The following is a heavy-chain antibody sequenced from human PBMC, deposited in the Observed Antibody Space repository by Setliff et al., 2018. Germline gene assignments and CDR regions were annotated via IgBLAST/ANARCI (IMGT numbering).Heavy chain of an antibody. CDR3: ARGDTIFGVIINSIGGRYFDY. Sequence: GSLRLSCAASGFTFSRYWMSWVRQAPGKGLEWVANIKQDGTKISYTDSVKGRFTVSRDDAKNSLYLQMNNLRAEDTATYYCARGDTIFGVIINSIGGRYFDYWGQGTLVTVSS. D-gene: IGHD3-3*01. J-gene: IGHJ4*02. CDR2: IKQDGTKI. V-gene: IGHV3-7*01. CDR1: GFTFSRYW.